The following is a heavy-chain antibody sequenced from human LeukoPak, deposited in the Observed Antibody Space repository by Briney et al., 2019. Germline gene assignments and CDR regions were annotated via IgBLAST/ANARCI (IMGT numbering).Heavy chain of an antibody. D-gene: IGHD1-1*01. J-gene: IGHJ6*03. CDR1: GFTVSSNY. CDR2: INHSGST. V-gene: IGHV4-34*01. Sequence: TGGSLRLSCAASGFTVSSNYMSWIRQPPGKGLEWIGEINHSGSTNYNPSLKSRVTISVDTSKNQFSLKLSSVTAADTAVYYCARGYRRGYYYMDVWGKGTTVTVFS. CDR3: ARGYRRGYYYMDV.